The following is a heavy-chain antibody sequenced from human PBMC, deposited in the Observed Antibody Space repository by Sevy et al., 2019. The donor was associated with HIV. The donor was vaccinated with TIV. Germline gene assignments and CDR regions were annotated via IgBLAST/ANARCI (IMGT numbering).Heavy chain of an antibody. CDR2: ISSSSSTL. CDR1: GFTISRYS. Sequence: GGSLRLSCAASGFTISRYSMNWVRQAPGKGLEWVSYISSSSSTLYYADSVKGRFTISRDNAKNSLYLQMNSLRDEDTAVYYCARDRKAAAGNGNYYYMDVWGKGTTVTVSS. CDR3: ARDRKAAAGNGNYYYMDV. J-gene: IGHJ6*03. D-gene: IGHD6-13*01. V-gene: IGHV3-48*02.